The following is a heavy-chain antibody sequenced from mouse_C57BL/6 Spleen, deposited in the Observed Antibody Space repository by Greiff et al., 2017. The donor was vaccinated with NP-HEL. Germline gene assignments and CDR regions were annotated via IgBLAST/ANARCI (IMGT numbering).Heavy chain of an antibody. Sequence: QVQLQQSGAELVRPGTSVKVSCKASGYAFTNYLIEWVKQRPGQGLEWIGVINPGSGGTNYNEKFKGKATLTADKSSSTAYMQLSSLTSEDSAVYFCAREDPLYYFDYWGKGTTLTVSS. J-gene: IGHJ2*01. CDR3: AREDPLYYFDY. V-gene: IGHV1-54*01. CDR1: GYAFTNYL. CDR2: INPGSGGT.